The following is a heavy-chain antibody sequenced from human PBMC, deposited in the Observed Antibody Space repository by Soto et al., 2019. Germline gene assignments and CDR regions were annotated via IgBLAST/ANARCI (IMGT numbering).Heavy chain of an antibody. V-gene: IGHV3-9*01. J-gene: IGHJ5*01. CDR1: GFTFDDYA. CDR2: ISWNSGSI. Sequence: GGSLRLSCASSGFTFDDYAMHWVRQAPGKGLEWVSGISWNSGSIGYADSVKGRFTMSRDNAKNSLYLQMNSLRAEDTALYYCAKSRGLLLHLDSWGRGTLVTVSS. CDR3: AKSRGLLLHLDS. D-gene: IGHD3-22*01.